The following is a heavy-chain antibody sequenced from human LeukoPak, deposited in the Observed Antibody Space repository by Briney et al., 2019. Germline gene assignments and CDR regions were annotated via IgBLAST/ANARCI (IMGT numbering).Heavy chain of an antibody. CDR1: GFTFDDYA. Sequence: PGGSLRLSCAASGFTFDDYAMHWVRQAPGKGPEWVSGISWNSGSIGYADSVKGRFTISRDNAKNSLYLQMNSLRAEDTALYYCAKARGWELLGYYFDYWGQGTLVTVSS. D-gene: IGHD1-26*01. V-gene: IGHV3-9*01. J-gene: IGHJ4*02. CDR2: ISWNSGSI. CDR3: AKARGWELLGYYFDY.